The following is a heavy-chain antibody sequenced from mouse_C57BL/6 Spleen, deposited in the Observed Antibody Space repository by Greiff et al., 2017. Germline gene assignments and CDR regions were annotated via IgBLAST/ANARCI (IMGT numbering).Heavy chain of an antibody. Sequence: QVHVKQPGTELVKPGASVKLSCKASGYTFTSYWMHWVKQRPGQGLEWIGNINPSNGGTNYNEKFKSKATLTVDKSSSTAYMQLSSLTSEDSAVYYCARSDYGSSYSYWYFDVWGTGTTVTVSS. CDR1: GYTFTSYW. CDR2: INPSNGGT. V-gene: IGHV1-53*01. CDR3: ARSDYGSSYSYWYFDV. J-gene: IGHJ1*03. D-gene: IGHD1-1*01.